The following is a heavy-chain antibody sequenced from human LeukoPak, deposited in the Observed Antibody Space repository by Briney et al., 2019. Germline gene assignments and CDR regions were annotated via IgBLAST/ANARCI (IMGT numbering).Heavy chain of an antibody. CDR2: INPKNGDT. CDR1: GYTFSGFY. J-gene: IGHJ4*02. D-gene: IGHD5-18*01. Sequence: ASVKVSCKASGYTFSGFYINWVRQAPGQGLEWMGWINPKNGDTHYAQDFLGRVTMTRDTSISTAYMELSRLTSDDTAVYYCARDGRLRNGYDNFYIWGQGTLITVSS. V-gene: IGHV1-2*02. CDR3: ARDGRLRNGYDNFYI.